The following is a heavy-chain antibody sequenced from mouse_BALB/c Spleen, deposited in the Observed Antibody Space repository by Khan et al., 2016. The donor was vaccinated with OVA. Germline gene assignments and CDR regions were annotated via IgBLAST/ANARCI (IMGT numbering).Heavy chain of an antibody. CDR2: ISSGSSTI. V-gene: IGHV5-17*02. Sequence: EVQLVESGGGLVQPGGSRKLSCVASGFTLSSFGMHWVRQAPMKGLEWVAYISSGSSTIYYVDTVKGRFTLSRDNPTNNLFLQMTSLRSEDTAMYYCARSRGNFHWYFDVWGGGTSVTVSS. J-gene: IGHJ1*01. CDR1: GFTLSSFG. D-gene: IGHD2-1*01. CDR3: ARSRGNFHWYFDV.